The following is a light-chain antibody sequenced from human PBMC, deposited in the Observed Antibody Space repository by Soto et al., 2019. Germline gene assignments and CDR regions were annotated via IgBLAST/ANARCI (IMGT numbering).Light chain of an antibody. Sequence: DTPMTQSPSSLSASVGDRVTITCRASQSISSYLNWYQQKPGQAPILLIYTASSLQVGVPSRFSGSGSGTDFTLTISSLQPEDFATYYCQQSYNTPYTFGQGTKLEIK. CDR1: QSISSY. CDR2: TAS. J-gene: IGKJ2*01. CDR3: QQSYNTPYT. V-gene: IGKV1-39*01.